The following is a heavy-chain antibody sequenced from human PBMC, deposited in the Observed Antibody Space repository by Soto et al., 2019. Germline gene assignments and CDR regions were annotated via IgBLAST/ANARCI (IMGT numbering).Heavy chain of an antibody. D-gene: IGHD1-26*01. CDR3: AKLEEASGLATSYIDY. CDR1: GFTFASYA. Sequence: EVQLLDSGGGLVQPGGSLRLSCAASGFTFASYAMNWVRQAPGKGLEWVSVVSGNGGSTYYADSVKGRFTISRDNSKSTLFLQMNSLRAEDTAVYYCAKLEEASGLATSYIDYWGQGTLVTVSS. V-gene: IGHV3-23*01. CDR2: VSGNGGST. J-gene: IGHJ4*02.